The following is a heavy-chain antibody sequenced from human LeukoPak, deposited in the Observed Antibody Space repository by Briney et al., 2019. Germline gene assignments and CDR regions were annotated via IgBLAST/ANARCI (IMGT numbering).Heavy chain of an antibody. J-gene: IGHJ3*02. CDR3: ARYYDILTGYYLSHAFDI. V-gene: IGHV4-59*01. Sequence: SETLSLTCAVYGGSFSGYYWSWIRQPPGKGLEWIGYIYYSGSTNYNPSLKSRVTISVDTSKNQFSLKLSSVTAADTAVYYCARYYDILTGYYLSHAFDIWGQGTMVTVSS. D-gene: IGHD3-9*01. CDR2: IYYSGST. CDR1: GGSFSGYY.